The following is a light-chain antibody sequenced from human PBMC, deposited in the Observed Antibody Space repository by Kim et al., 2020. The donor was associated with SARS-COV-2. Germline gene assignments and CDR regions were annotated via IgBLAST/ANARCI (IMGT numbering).Light chain of an antibody. Sequence: VAPGQTARITCGGDSIGSKSVHWYQQRPGQAPVLVIYSDTDRPSGISERFSGSNSGNTATLTISRVEVGDEADYYCQVRHSTIDRVFGGGTQLTVL. CDR2: SDT. CDR3: QVRHSTIDRV. V-gene: IGLV3-21*01. J-gene: IGLJ3*02. CDR1: SIGSKS.